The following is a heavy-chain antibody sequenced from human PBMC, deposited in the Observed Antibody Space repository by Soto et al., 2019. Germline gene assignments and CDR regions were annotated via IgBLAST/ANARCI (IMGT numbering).Heavy chain of an antibody. D-gene: IGHD2-15*01. V-gene: IGHV3-74*01. CDR2: INSDGSST. Sequence: PGGSLRLSCAASGFTFSSYWMHWVRQAPGKGLVWVSRINSDGSSTSYADSVKGRFTISRDNAKNTLYLQMNSLRAEDTAVYYCARVYCSGGSCYHFDYGGQGPLVTVSS. CDR3: ARVYCSGGSCYHFDY. CDR1: GFTFSSYW. J-gene: IGHJ4*02.